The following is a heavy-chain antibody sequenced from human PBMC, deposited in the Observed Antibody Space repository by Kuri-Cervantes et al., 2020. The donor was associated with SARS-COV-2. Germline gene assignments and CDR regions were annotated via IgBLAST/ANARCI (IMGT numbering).Heavy chain of an antibody. J-gene: IGHJ6*02. D-gene: IGHD2-15*01. V-gene: IGHV3-53*05. CDR1: GFTVSSNY. CDR2: IYSGGSI. Sequence: GESLKISCAASGFTVSSNYMSWVRQAPGKGLEWVSVIYSGGSIYYADSVKGRFTISRDNSKNTLYLQMNSLRAEDTAVYYCASQYCSGGSCYSGYYYGMDVWGQGTTVTVSS. CDR3: ASQYCSGGSCYSGYYYGMDV.